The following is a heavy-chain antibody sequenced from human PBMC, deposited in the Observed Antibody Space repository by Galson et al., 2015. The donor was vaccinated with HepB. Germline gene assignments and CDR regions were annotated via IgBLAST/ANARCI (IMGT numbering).Heavy chain of an antibody. Sequence: QSGAEVKKPGESLKISCKGSGYSFTNYWIGWVRQMPGKGLEWMGIIYLGDSDTRYSPSFQGQVTISADKSISTAYLQWSSLKASDTAIYYCARRLGDPSHLHYSDMDVWGQGTTVTVSS. CDR1: GYSFTNYW. D-gene: IGHD2-21*02. CDR2: IYLGDSDT. J-gene: IGHJ6*02. V-gene: IGHV5-51*01. CDR3: ARRLGDPSHLHYSDMDV.